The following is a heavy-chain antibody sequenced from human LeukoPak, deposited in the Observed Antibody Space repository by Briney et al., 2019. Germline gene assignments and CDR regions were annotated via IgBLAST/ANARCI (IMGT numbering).Heavy chain of an antibody. Sequence: GGSQRLSCAASGFTFNTYSMTWVRQAPGKGLEWLSYISSSSDAIWYADSVKGRFTVSRDNAKHSLYLHRNGLIDEDTAVYYFGRENLLKCDYGGQGSLVSVSS. CDR3: GRENLLKCDY. CDR1: GFTFNTYS. V-gene: IGHV3-48*02. CDR2: ISSSSDAI. J-gene: IGHJ4*02.